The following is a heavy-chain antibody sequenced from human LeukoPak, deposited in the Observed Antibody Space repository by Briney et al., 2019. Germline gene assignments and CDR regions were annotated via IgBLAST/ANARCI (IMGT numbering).Heavy chain of an antibody. J-gene: IGHJ5*02. CDR2: IRSKAYGGTT. V-gene: IGHV3-49*05. Sequence: KPGGSLRLSCTASGFTFGDYAMSWFRQAPGEGLEWVGFIRSKAYGGTTEYAASVKGRFTISRDDSKSIAYLQMNSLKTEDTAVYYCTRGGPTVVVVAATEFDPWGQGTLVTVSS. CDR3: TRGGPTVVVVAATEFDP. D-gene: IGHD2-15*01. CDR1: GFTFGDYA.